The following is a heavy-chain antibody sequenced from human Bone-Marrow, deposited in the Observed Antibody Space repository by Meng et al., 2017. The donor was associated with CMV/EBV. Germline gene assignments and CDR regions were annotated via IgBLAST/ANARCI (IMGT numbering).Heavy chain of an antibody. V-gene: IGHV3-30*02. CDR3: ARGAYLGLYYYGMDV. Sequence: GGSLRLSCAASGFTFSSHGMHWVRQAPGKGLEWVAFIRYDGSNKYYADSVKGRFTISRDNSKNTLHLEMNSLRADDTAIYFCARGAYLGLYYYGMDVWGQGPTVTGSS. CDR1: GFTFSSHG. CDR2: IRYDGSNK. D-gene: IGHD7-27*01. J-gene: IGHJ6*01.